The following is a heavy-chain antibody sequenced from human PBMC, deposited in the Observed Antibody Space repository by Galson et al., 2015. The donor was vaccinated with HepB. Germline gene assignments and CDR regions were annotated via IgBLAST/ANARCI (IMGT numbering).Heavy chain of an antibody. V-gene: IGHV3-7*01. D-gene: IGHD1-26*01. CDR2: IKQDGSEK. Sequence: SLRLSCAASGFTFSSYWMSRVRQAPGKGLEWVANIKQDGSEKYYVDSVKGRFTVSRDNAKNSLYLQMNSLRAEDTAVYYCAREWEIWYFDLWGRGTLVTVSS. J-gene: IGHJ2*01. CDR1: GFTFSSYW. CDR3: AREWEIWYFDL.